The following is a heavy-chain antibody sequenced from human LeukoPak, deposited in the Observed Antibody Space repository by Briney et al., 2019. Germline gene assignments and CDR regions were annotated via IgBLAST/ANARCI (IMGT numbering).Heavy chain of an antibody. J-gene: IGHJ4*02. CDR1: GFTFSNFW. Sequence: GGSLRLSCAAPGFTFSNFWMHWGRQGPGKGRGLGSGINHDGACTYYADSVKGGFTISRHNAKNTVYLQMNGRRADDTTVYYCDTVSEYWGKGTLVTVSS. V-gene: IGHV3-74*01. CDR2: INHDGACT. CDR3: DTVSEY.